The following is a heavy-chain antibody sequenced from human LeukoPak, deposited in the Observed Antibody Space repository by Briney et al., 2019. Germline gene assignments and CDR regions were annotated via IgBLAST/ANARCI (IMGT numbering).Heavy chain of an antibody. J-gene: IGHJ4*02. CDR1: GFTFSSYA. CDR3: AKDPYDYYDSSGYYYEPYFDY. Sequence: PGRSLRLSCAASGFTFSSYAMSWVRQAPGKGLEWVSAISGSGGSTYYADSVKGRFTISRDNSKNTLYLQMNSLRAEDTAVYYCAKDPYDYYDSSGYYYEPYFDYWGQGTLVTVSS. V-gene: IGHV3-23*01. CDR2: ISGSGGST. D-gene: IGHD3-22*01.